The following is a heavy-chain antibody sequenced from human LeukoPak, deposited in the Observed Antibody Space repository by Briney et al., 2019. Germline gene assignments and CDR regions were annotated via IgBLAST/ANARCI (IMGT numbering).Heavy chain of an antibody. Sequence: RSSETLSLTCTVSGASISSYYWSWIRQPPGKGLEWIGYIYYSGSTIYNPSLKSRVTISVDTSKMQFSLKLRSVTAADTAVYYCARGDYSKGVFDIWGQGTVVTVSS. CDR2: IYYSGST. J-gene: IGHJ3*02. V-gene: IGHV4-59*01. CDR1: GASISSYY. D-gene: IGHD4-11*01. CDR3: ARGDYSKGVFDI.